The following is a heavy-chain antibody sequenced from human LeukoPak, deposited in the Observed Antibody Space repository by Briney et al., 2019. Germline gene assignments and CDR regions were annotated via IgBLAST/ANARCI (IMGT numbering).Heavy chain of an antibody. J-gene: IGHJ4*02. V-gene: IGHV3-23*01. CDR1: GFTFSNYA. CDR3: AKNLQEGSSGWHYRYFDY. CDR2: ISGSGSST. D-gene: IGHD6-19*01. Sequence: GGSLRLSCSASGFTFSNYAMNWVRQAPGKGLEWVSNISGSGSSTYYADSVKGRFTISRDNSKITLYLQMSSLRAEDTAVYYCAKNLQEGSSGWHYRYFDYWGQGTLVTVSS.